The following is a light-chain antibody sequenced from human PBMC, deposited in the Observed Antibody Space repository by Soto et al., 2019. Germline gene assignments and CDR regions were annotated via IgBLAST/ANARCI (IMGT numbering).Light chain of an antibody. CDR2: GAS. Sequence: EIVLTQSPGTLSLSPGERATLSCRASQSVSSIYLAWYQHKPGQAPRLLIYGASSRATGIPDRFSGSGSGTDFTLTISRLEPEDFAVYYCQQYASSSWTFGQGTKVEIK. J-gene: IGKJ1*01. CDR3: QQYASSSWT. CDR1: QSVSSIY. V-gene: IGKV3-20*01.